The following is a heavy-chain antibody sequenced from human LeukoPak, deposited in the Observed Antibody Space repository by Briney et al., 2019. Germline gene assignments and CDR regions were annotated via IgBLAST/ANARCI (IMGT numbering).Heavy chain of an antibody. Sequence: GASVKVSCKASGGTFSSYAISWVRQAPGQGLEWMGRIIPILGIANYAQKSQGRVTITADKSTSTAYMELSSLRSEDTAVYYCARGEITYYYDSSGYLNWGQGTLVTVSS. V-gene: IGHV1-69*04. CDR3: ARGEITYYYDSSGYLN. CDR1: GGTFSSYA. CDR2: IIPILGIA. D-gene: IGHD3-22*01. J-gene: IGHJ4*02.